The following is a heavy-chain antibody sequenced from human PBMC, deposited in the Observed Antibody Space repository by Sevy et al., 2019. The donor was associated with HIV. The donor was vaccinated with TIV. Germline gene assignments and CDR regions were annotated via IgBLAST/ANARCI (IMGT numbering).Heavy chain of an antibody. CDR3: ATLSAANLRYYYGMDV. CDR1: GYTLTELS. V-gene: IGHV1-24*01. CDR2: FDPEDGET. Sequence: ASVKVSCKVSGYTLTELSMHWVRQAPGKGLEWMGGFDPEDGETIYAQKFQGRVTMTEDTSTDTAYMELSSLRSEDMAVYYCATLSAANLRYYYGMDVWGQGTTVTVSS. J-gene: IGHJ6*02.